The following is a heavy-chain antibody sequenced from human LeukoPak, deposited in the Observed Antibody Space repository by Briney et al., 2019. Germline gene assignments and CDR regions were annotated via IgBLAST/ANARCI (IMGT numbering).Heavy chain of an antibody. J-gene: IGHJ4*02. D-gene: IGHD6-19*01. Sequence: ASVKVSCKASGYTFTSYAMNWLRQAPGQGLEWMGWINTNTGNPTYAQGFTGRFVFSLDTSVSTAYLQISSLKAEDTAVYYCARAMESIAVAGTVGYYFDYWGQGTLVTVSS. V-gene: IGHV7-4-1*02. CDR1: GYTFTSYA. CDR2: INTNTGNP. CDR3: ARAMESIAVAGTVGYYFDY.